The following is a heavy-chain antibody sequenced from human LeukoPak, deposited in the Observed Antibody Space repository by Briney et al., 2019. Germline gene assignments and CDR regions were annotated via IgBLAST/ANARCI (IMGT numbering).Heavy chain of an antibody. J-gene: IGHJ5*02. CDR2: INPNSGGT. CDR1: GYTFTGYY. D-gene: IGHD5-12*01. V-gene: IGHV1-2*02. CDR3: ARAKRGHSANWFDP. Sequence: ASVKVSCKASGYTFTGYYMQWVRQAPGQGLEWMGWINPNSGGTNYAQKFQGRVTMTRDTSISTAYMELSRLRSDDTAVYYCARAKRGHSANWFDPWGQGTLVTVSS.